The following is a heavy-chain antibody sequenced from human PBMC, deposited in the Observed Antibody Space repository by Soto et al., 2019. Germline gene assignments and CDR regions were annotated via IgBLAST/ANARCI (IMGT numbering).Heavy chain of an antibody. Sequence: VGSLSLSYAASELTLSDHYLSWIRPPPGKGLEWIGYSSNIGSFTIYADSVKGRFSISRDNAKSSLYLQISSLRGDDTATYYCVKSGDNYNLLDYWGQGTPVTVSS. CDR3: VKSGDNYNLLDY. D-gene: IGHD1-1*01. CDR2: SSNIGSFT. J-gene: IGHJ4*02. V-gene: IGHV3-11*06. CDR1: ELTLSDHY.